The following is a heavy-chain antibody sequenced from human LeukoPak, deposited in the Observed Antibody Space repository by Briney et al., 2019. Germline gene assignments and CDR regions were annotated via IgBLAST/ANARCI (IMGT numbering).Heavy chain of an antibody. CDR1: GYTFTSYG. CDR2: ISAYNGNT. Sequence: GASVKVSCKASGYTFTSYGISWVRQAPGQGLEWMGWISAYNGNTNYAQKLQGRVTMTTDTSTSTAYMELRSLRSDDTAVYYCARGGAYGDYEYWFDPWGQGTLVTVSS. V-gene: IGHV1-18*01. J-gene: IGHJ5*02. CDR3: ARGGAYGDYEYWFDP. D-gene: IGHD4-17*01.